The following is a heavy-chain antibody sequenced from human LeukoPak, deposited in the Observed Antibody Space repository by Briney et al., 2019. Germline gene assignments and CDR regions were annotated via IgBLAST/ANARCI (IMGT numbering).Heavy chain of an antibody. CDR1: GGSISSYY. CDR3: ATDLLTTGGRRFDY. CDR2: IYSSGST. J-gene: IGHJ4*02. D-gene: IGHD4-17*01. Sequence: SETLSPTCTVSGGSISSYYWSWIRQPAGKGLEWIGRIYSSGSTNYNPSLKSRVAMSVDTSKNQFSLKLSSVTAADTAVYYCATDLLTTGGRRFDYWGQGTLVTVSS. V-gene: IGHV4-4*07.